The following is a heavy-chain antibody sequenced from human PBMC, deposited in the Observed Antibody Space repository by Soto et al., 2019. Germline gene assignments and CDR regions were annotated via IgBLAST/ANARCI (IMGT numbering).Heavy chain of an antibody. Sequence: SDTLSLTFAFSGGSIIIGGYSWTWIRQPPGKGLEWIGYIYHSGNTYYNPSLKSRVTISGDRSKNQFTLNLSSVTAADTAVYCCSRHLADDDGMDVWGQGTRVTVYS. CDR1: GGSIIIGGYS. D-gene: IGHD6-13*01. CDR3: SRHLADDDGMDV. J-gene: IGHJ6*02. CDR2: IYHSGNT. V-gene: IGHV4-30-2*01.